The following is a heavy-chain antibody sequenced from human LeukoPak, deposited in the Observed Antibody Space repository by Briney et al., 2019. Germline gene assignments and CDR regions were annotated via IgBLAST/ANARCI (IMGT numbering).Heavy chain of an antibody. CDR3: AREEYCSSTSCFARGYMDV. Sequence: SQTLSLTCAISGDSVSSNSAAWNWITRSPSRGLEWLGRTYYRSKWYNDYAVYVESRITINPDTSKNQFSLQLNSVTHEDTAVYYCAREEYCSSTSCFARGYMDVWGKGTTVTVSS. CDR2: TYYRSKWYN. D-gene: IGHD2-2*01. J-gene: IGHJ6*03. V-gene: IGHV6-1*01. CDR1: GDSVSSNSAA.